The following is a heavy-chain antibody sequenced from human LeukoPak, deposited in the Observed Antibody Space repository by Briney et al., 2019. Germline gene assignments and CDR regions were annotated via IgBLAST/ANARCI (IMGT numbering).Heavy chain of an antibody. CDR1: GFTFSSYA. V-gene: IGHV3-33*08. D-gene: IGHD6-19*01. J-gene: IGHJ4*02. CDR2: IWYDGSNK. Sequence: PGGSLRLSCAASGFTFSSYAMSWVRQAPGKGLEWVAMIWYDGSNKYYADSVKGRFTISRDNSKNTLYLQMNSLRVEDTAVYYCARAMYNNGWYGGDYWGQGTLVSVSS. CDR3: ARAMYNNGWYGGDY.